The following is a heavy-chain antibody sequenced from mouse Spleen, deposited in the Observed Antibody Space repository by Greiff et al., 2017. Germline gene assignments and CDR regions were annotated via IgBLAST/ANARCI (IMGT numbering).Heavy chain of an antibody. Sequence: VKLQQPGAELVKPGASVKLSCKASGYTFTSYWMHWVKQRPGQGLEWIGEINPSNGRTNYNEKFKSKATLTVDKSSSTAYMELRSLTSEDTAVYYCARAYYGSFDYWGQGTTLTVSS. D-gene: IGHD1-1*01. CDR3: ARAYYGSFDY. CDR1: GYTFTSYW. J-gene: IGHJ2*01. V-gene: IGHV1S81*02. CDR2: INPSNGRT.